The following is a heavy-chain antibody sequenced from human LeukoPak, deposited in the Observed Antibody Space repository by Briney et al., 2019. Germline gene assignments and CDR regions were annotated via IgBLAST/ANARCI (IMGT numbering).Heavy chain of an antibody. CDR2: IYYSGST. CDR1: GGSISSGGYY. Sequence: SETLSLTCTVSGGSISSGGYYWSWIRQHPGKGLEWIGYIYYSGSTYYNPSLKSRVTISVDTSKNQFSLKLISVTAADTAVYYCARAHGSSSYYCYGMDVWGQGTTVTVSS. V-gene: IGHV4-31*03. D-gene: IGHD3-10*01. J-gene: IGHJ6*02. CDR3: ARAHGSSSYYCYGMDV.